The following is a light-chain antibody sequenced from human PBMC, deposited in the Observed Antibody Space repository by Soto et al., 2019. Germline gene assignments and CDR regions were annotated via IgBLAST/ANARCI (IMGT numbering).Light chain of an antibody. Sequence: EIVMTQSPVALSVSPGERAALSCRASQSVGRNFAWYQQRPGQAPRVLIYGTSTRATGVPARFSGSGSGTAFTILISSLQSEDFAVSYCQQYNNWPYTSGQGTRLEIK. CDR1: QSVGRN. J-gene: IGKJ2*01. CDR3: QQYNNWPYT. CDR2: GTS. V-gene: IGKV3-15*01.